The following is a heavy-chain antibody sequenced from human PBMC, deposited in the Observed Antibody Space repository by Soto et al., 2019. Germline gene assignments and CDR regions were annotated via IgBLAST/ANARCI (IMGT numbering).Heavy chain of an antibody. D-gene: IGHD3-10*01. CDR3: SRILQWFGELSAPYYYPYYMDV. CDR2: IFSNDEK. J-gene: IGHJ6*03. CDR1: GFSLSNARMG. Sequence: QVTLKESGPVLVKPTETLTLTCTVSGFSLSNARMGVSWIRQPPGKALEWLAHIFSNDEKSYSTSLKSRRTIAKDTTKSQVAPTMTNLDPVDAAAYYCSRILQWFGELSAPYYYPYYMDVWGKGTTVTVSS. V-gene: IGHV2-26*01.